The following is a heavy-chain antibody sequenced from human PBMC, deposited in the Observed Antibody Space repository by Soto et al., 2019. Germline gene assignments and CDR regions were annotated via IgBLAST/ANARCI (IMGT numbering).Heavy chain of an antibody. Sequence: GGSLRLSCAASGFSFSDRYMDWVRQAPGEGLEWIGRITNKANSYTTNYAASLKGRFTISRDDSKNSVYLHMNNLKIEDTAVYYCGSHRGYDGRHPYCYEYAREVGGQGTTGTVS. CDR3: GSHRGYDGRHPYCYEYAREV. V-gene: IGHV3-72*01. CDR1: GFSFSDRY. D-gene: IGHD5-12*01. CDR2: ITNKANSYTT. J-gene: IGHJ6*02.